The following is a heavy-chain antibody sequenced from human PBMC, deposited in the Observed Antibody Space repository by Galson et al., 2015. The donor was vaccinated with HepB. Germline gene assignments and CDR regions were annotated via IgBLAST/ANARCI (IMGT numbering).Heavy chain of an antibody. V-gene: IGHV3-48*02. CDR3: ALDLPWGDKAFDS. D-gene: IGHD2-21*02. CDR1: GFSFSNYT. Sequence: SLRLSCAASGFSFSNYTFNWVRQAPGKGLEWVSYISRSKTTTYYADSVQGLFTISRDNAKNSIYLQMNCLRDDDTAVCYCALDLPWGDKAFDSWGQGTLVTVSS. J-gene: IGHJ4*02. CDR2: ISRSKTTT.